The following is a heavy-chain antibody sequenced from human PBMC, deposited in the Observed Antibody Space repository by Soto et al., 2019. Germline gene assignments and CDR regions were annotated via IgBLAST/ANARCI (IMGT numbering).Heavy chain of an antibody. CDR1: GFTFSSYA. Sequence: GGSLRLSCAASGFTFSSYAMHWVRQAPGKGLAWVAVISYDGSNKYYADSVKRRFTISRDNSKNTLYLQMNSLRAEDTAVYYCARAAVYYYYYGMDVWGQGTTVTVSS. CDR3: ARAAVYYYYYGMDV. V-gene: IGHV3-30-3*01. CDR2: ISYDGSNK. J-gene: IGHJ6*02.